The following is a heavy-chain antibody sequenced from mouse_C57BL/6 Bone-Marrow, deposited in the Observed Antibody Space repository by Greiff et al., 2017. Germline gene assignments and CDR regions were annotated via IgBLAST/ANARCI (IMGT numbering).Heavy chain of an antibody. D-gene: IGHD2-4*01. V-gene: IGHV1-64*01. J-gene: IGHJ1*03. CDR1: GYTFTSYW. CDR2: IHPNSGST. CDR3: ARGGLSMIRNWYLDV. Sequence: VQLQQPGAELVKPGASVKLSCKASGYTFTSYWMHWVKQRPGQGLEWIGMIHPNSGSTNYNEKFKSKATLTVDKSSSTAYMQLSSLTSEDSAVYYGARGGLSMIRNWYLDVWGTGTTVTVSS.